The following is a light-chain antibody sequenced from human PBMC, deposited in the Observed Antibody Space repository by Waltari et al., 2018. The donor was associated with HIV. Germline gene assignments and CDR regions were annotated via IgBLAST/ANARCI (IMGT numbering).Light chain of an antibody. V-gene: IGLV1-47*01. CDR3: TGWDASLSEYV. J-gene: IGLJ1*01. Sequence: QSVLTQPPSASGTPGQRVTISCSGSYSNIGSDNVYWYQHLPGTAPKLLSYKNIQRPSGVPDRFSGSKSGASAYLAISGLRSEDEADYYCTGWDASLSEYVFGPGTRVTV. CDR2: KNI. CDR1: YSNIGSDN.